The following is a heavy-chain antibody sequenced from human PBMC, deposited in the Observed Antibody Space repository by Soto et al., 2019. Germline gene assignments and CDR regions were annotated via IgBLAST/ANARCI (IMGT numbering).Heavy chain of an antibody. CDR1: GGTFSSYT. CDR2: IIPFFGTS. D-gene: IGHD3-3*01. Sequence: ASVKVSCKASGGTFSSYTVYWVRQAPGQGLEWMGGIIPFFGTSNYAQNFQDRITLTADKSTGTAYMELSSLRYEGTAVYYCARKLRLYYGMDVWGQGTTVTVSS. CDR3: ARKLRLYYGMDV. V-gene: IGHV1-69*06. J-gene: IGHJ6*02.